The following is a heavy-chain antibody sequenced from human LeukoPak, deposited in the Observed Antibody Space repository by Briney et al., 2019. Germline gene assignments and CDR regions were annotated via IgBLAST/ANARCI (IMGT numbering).Heavy chain of an antibody. CDR1: GGSVSSGSYY. CDR3: ARGSAAMLWDAFDI. CDR2: IYYSGST. Sequence: SETLSLTCTVSGGSVSSGSYYWSWIRQPPGKGLEWIGYIYYSGSTNYNPSLKSRVTISADTSKNQFSLKLSSVTAADTAVYYCARGSAAMLWDAFDIWGQGTMVTVFS. D-gene: IGHD2-2*01. J-gene: IGHJ3*02. V-gene: IGHV4-61*01.